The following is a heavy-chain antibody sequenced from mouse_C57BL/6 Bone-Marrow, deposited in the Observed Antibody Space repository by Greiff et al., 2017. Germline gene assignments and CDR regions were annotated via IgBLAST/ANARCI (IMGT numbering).Heavy chain of an antibody. V-gene: IGHV5-4*01. CDR2: ISDGGSYN. Sequence: EVKLVESGGGLVKPGGSLKLSCAASGFTFSSYAMSWVRQTPEKRLEWVATISDGGSYNYYPDYVKGRFTFSRDNAKNNLYLQMSHLKSEDTALYCCARDGVTHFFDYWGQGTTLTVSS. CDR3: ARDGVTHFFDY. D-gene: IGHD2-3*01. J-gene: IGHJ2*01. CDR1: GFTFSSYA.